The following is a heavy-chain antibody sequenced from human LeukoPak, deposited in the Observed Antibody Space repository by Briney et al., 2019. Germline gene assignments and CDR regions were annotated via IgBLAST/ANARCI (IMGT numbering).Heavy chain of an antibody. D-gene: IGHD4-17*01. CDR2: INHSGST. J-gene: IGHJ2*01. CDR3: ANGDYGDYWYFDL. Sequence: SETLSLTCAVYGGSFSGYYWSWIRQPPGKGLEWIGEINHSGSTNYNPSLKSRVTISVDTSKNQFSLKLSSVTAADTAVYYCANGDYGDYWYFDLWGRGTLVTVSS. V-gene: IGHV4-34*01. CDR1: GGSFSGYY.